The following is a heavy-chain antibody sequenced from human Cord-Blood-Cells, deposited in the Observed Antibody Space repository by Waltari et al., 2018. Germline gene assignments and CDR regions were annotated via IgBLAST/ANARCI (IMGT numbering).Heavy chain of an antibody. Sequence: QLQLQESGPGLVRPSETLSLTCTVSGGSISSSSYYWGWIRPPPGKGREWIGRIYYSGSTYYNPSLKSRVTISVDTSKNQFSLKLSSVTAADTAVYYCARQEIALVQGVIIDYWGQGTLVTVSS. D-gene: IGHD3-10*01. CDR1: GGSISSSSYY. CDR3: ARQEIALVQGVIIDY. J-gene: IGHJ4*02. V-gene: IGHV4-39*01. CDR2: IYYSGST.